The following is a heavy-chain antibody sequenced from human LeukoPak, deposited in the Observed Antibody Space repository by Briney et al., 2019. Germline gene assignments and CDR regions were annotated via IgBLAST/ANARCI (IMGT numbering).Heavy chain of an antibody. CDR1: GYTFTSYY. V-gene: IGHV1-46*01. CDR3: ASGPLDPLHSSLFDY. Sequence: ASVKVSCKASGYTFTSYYMHWVRQAPGQGLEWMGIINPSGGSTSYAQKFQGRVTMTRDMSTSTVYMELSSLRSEDTAVYYCASGPLDPLHSSLFDYWGQGTLVTVSS. J-gene: IGHJ4*02. CDR2: INPSGGST.